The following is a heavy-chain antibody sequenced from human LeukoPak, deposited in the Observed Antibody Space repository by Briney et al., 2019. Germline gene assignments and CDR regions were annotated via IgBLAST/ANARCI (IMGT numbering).Heavy chain of an antibody. V-gene: IGHV1-2*02. D-gene: IGHD6-13*01. CDR3: ARVLSSVAAAGLYFDY. J-gene: IGHJ4*02. Sequence: RASVKVSCKASGYTFTGYYMHWVRQAPGQGLEWMGWINPNSGGTNYAQKFQGRVTMTRDTSISTAYMELSRLRSDDTAMYYCARVLSSVAAAGLYFDYWGQGTLVTV. CDR1: GYTFTGYY. CDR2: INPNSGGT.